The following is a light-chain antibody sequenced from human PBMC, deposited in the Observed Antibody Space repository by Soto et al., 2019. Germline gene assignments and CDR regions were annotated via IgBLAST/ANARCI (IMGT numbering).Light chain of an antibody. J-gene: IGLJ1*01. CDR3: SSYTVSSTYV. CDR1: SSDVGDYDF. Sequence: QSALTQPASVSGSPGQSITISCTGTSSDVGDYDFVSWYQQHPGKAPKLMIYDVNNRPSGVSNRFSASKSGNTASLTISGLQAEDEADYYCSSYTVSSTYVFRTGTKVTVL. CDR2: DVN. V-gene: IGLV2-14*03.